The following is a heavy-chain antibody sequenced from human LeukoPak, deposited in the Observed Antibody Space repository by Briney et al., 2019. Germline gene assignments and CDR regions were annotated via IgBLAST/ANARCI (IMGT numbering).Heavy chain of an antibody. CDR2: INPNSGGT. J-gene: IGHJ6*03. D-gene: IGHD5-18*01. CDR3: ARDFDIDFDKPMVLYYIEF. CDR1: GYTFTGYY. Sequence: GASVKVSCKASGYTFTGYYMHWVRQAPGQGLEWMGWINPNSGGTNYAQKFQGRVTMTRDTSINTAYMELSRLRSDDTAVYYCARDFDIDFDKPMVLYYIEFWGKGTTVTVSS. V-gene: IGHV1-2*02.